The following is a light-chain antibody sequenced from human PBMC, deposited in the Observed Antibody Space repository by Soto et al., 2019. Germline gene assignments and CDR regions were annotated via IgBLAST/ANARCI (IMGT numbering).Light chain of an antibody. CDR2: EVN. Sequence: QSALTQPASVSGSLGQSITVPCTGTSSDVGGYNYVSWYQQHPGKAPKLLIYEVNIRPSGVSYRFSGSKSGNTASLTISGLKAEDEADYYCSSYTRSSTLVFGTATKLTVL. V-gene: IGLV2-14*01. J-gene: IGLJ1*01. CDR1: SSDVGGYNY. CDR3: SSYTRSSTLV.